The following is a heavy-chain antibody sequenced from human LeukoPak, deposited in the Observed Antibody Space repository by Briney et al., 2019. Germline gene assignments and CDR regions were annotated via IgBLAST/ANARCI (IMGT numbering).Heavy chain of an antibody. CDR1: GGSISSYY. Sequence: SETLSLTCTVSGGSISSYYWSWIRQPPGKGLEWKGLEWIGSIYYSGSTYYNPSLKSRVTISVDTSKNQFSLKLSSVTATDTAVYYCARHQNTPMVQGLDYWGQGTLVTVSS. V-gene: IGHV4-59*05. D-gene: IGHD5-18*01. CDR3: ARHQNTPMVQGLDY. J-gene: IGHJ4*02. CDR2: IYYSGST.